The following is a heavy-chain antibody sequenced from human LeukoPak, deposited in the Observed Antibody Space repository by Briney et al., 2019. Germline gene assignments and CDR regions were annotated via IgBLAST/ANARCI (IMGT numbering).Heavy chain of an antibody. CDR2: INPNSGGT. Sequence: ASVKVSCKASGYTFTGYYMHWVRQAPGQGLEWMGWINPNSGGTNYAQKFQGRVTMTRDTSISTAYMELSRLRSDDTAVYYCARDSDCSGGSCYHTYRGQGTLVTVSS. CDR3: ARDSDCSGGSCYHTY. CDR1: GYTFTGYY. J-gene: IGHJ4*02. D-gene: IGHD2-15*01. V-gene: IGHV1-2*02.